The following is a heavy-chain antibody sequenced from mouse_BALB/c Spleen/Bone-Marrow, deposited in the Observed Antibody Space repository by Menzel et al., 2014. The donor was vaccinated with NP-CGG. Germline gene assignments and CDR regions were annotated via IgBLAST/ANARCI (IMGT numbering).Heavy chain of an antibody. Sequence: VKLMESGPELMKPGASVKISCKATGYTFSSYWIEWVKQRPGHGLEWIGEILPGSGNTHYNEKFKGKATFIADTSSNTAYMQLSSLTSEDSAVYYCTRQGFACWGQGTLVTVSA. J-gene: IGHJ3*01. CDR3: TRQGFAC. CDR2: ILPGSGNT. V-gene: IGHV1-9*01. CDR1: GYTFSSYW.